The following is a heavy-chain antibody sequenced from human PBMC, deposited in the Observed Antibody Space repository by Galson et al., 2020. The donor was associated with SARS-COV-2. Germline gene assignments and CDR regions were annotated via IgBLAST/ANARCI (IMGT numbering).Heavy chain of an antibody. CDR2: INTHNGNT. J-gene: IGHJ4*02. D-gene: IGHD2-2*01. V-gene: IGHV1-18*01. CDR3: VREAGRAVVYFDS. CDR1: GYTFANYG. Sequence: ASVKVSCKTSGYTFANYGITWVRQAPGQGLEWMGWINTHNGNTDFAQNFQDRVTMTTDTSTSTAYMELRNLRSDDTAVYYCVREAGRAVVYFDSWGQGTLVTVSS.